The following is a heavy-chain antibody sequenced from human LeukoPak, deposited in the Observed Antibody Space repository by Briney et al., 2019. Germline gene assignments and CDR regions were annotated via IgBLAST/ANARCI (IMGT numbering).Heavy chain of an antibody. V-gene: IGHV3-33*06. D-gene: IGHD6-25*01. Sequence: GRSLRLSCAASGFTFSSYGMHWVRQAPGKGLEWVAVIWYDGSNKYYADSVKGRFTISRDNSKNTLYLQMNSLRAEDTAVYYCAKDAARPYYYYYYMDVWGKGTTVTVFS. CDR1: GFTFSSYG. CDR2: IWYDGSNK. CDR3: AKDAARPYYYYYYMDV. J-gene: IGHJ6*03.